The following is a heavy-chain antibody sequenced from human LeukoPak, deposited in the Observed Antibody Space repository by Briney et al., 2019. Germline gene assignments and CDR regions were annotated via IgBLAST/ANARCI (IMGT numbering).Heavy chain of an antibody. V-gene: IGHV4-34*12. Sequence: MASETLSLTCAVYGGSFSGYYWSWIRQPPGKGLEWIGEIIHSGSTNYNPSLKSRVTISVDTSKNQFSLNLSSVTAADTAVYYCARDLGNSGIWGQGTLVTVSS. CDR2: IIHSGST. D-gene: IGHD7-27*01. CDR1: GGSFSGYY. CDR3: ARDLGNSGI. J-gene: IGHJ4*02.